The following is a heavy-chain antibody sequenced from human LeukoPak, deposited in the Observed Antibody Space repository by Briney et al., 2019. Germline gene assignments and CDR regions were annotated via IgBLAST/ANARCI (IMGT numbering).Heavy chain of an antibody. CDR1: GFTISGSF. Sequence: GGSLRLSCVASGFTISGSFMSWVRQAPGRGLEWVSSVDGGGGGTYYADSVKGRFTISRDNSKDTLYLQMNGLRAEDTAVYFCAKQSAGSAAWYSLHYDFWGQGTLVTVSS. J-gene: IGHJ4*02. D-gene: IGHD6-13*01. CDR2: VDGGGGGT. V-gene: IGHV3-23*01. CDR3: AKQSAGSAAWYSLHYDF.